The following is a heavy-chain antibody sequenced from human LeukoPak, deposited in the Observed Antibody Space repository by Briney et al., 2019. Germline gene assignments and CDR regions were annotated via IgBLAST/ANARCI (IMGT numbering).Heavy chain of an antibody. CDR3: ARDWSDTAMDILRITPNDAFDI. CDR2: ISAYNGNT. CDR1: GYTFTSYG. Sequence: GASVKVSCKASGYTFTSYGISWVRQAPGQGLEWMGWISAYNGNTNYAQKLQGRVTMTTDTSTSTAYMELRSLKSDDTAVYYCARDWSDTAMDILRITPNDAFDIWGQGTMVTVSS. J-gene: IGHJ3*02. D-gene: IGHD5-18*01. V-gene: IGHV1-18*01.